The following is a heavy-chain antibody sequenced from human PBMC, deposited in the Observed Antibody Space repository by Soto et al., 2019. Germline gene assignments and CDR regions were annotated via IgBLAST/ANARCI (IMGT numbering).Heavy chain of an antibody. CDR2: INPSGGST. Sequence: ASVKVSCKASGYTFTSYYMHWVRQAPGQGLEWMGIINPSGGSTSYAQKSQGRVTMTRDTSTSTVYMELSSLRSEDTAVYYCARDNTYYYDSSGYYDPWGQGTLVTVSS. CDR1: GYTFTSYY. CDR3: ARDNTYYYDSSGYYDP. J-gene: IGHJ5*02. D-gene: IGHD3-22*01. V-gene: IGHV1-46*01.